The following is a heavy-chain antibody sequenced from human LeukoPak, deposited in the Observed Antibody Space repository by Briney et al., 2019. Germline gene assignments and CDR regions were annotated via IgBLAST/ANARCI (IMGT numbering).Heavy chain of an antibody. V-gene: IGHV1-46*01. CDR3: ARDAKRWLQSYYFDY. Sequence: ASVKVSCKASGYTFTSYYMHWVRQAPGQGLEWMGIINPSGGSTSYAQKFQGRVTMTRDTSTSTVYMELSSLRSEDSAVYYCARDAKRWLQSYYFDYWGQGTLVTVSS. CDR1: GYTFTSYY. D-gene: IGHD5-24*01. CDR2: INPSGGST. J-gene: IGHJ4*02.